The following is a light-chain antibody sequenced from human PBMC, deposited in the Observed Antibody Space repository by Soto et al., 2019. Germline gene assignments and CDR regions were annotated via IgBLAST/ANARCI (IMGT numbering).Light chain of an antibody. J-gene: IGKJ1*01. CDR1: QGIGND. CDR2: EAS. V-gene: IGKV1-6*01. Sequence: AIKVTQSPSSLSASVGDRVTISCRASQGIGNDLGWYQQKPGKAPKLLIYEASTLQTGVASRFSGSGSGTDFTLTISSLQPEDFATYYCLQDYVYPWTFGHGTKVEVK. CDR3: LQDYVYPWT.